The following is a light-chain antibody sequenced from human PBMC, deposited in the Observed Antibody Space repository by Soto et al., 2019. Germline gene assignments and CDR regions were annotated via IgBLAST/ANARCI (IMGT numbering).Light chain of an antibody. Sequence: QSALTQPASVAGSPGQSITITCTGTSSDVGRWNYVSWYQQHPGKAPKLMIYEVSNRPSGVSSRFSGYKSGYTASLTISGLQAEDEVDYYCSSFTSSSTLDVFGTGTKVTVL. CDR3: SSFTSSSTLDV. CDR2: EVS. CDR1: SSDVGRWNY. V-gene: IGLV2-14*01. J-gene: IGLJ1*01.